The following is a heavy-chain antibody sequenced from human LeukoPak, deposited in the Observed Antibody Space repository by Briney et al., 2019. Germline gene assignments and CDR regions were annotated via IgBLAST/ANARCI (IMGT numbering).Heavy chain of an antibody. J-gene: IGHJ4*02. CDR3: AREGDYDSSGGYFDY. CDR1: GFTFSSYA. Sequence: GGSLRLSCAASGFTFSSYAMSWVRQAPGKGLEWVSAISGSGGSTYYADSVKGRFTISRDNSKNTLYLQMNSLRAEDTAVYYCAREGDYDSSGGYFDYWGQGTLVTVSS. D-gene: IGHD3-22*01. V-gene: IGHV3-23*01. CDR2: ISGSGGST.